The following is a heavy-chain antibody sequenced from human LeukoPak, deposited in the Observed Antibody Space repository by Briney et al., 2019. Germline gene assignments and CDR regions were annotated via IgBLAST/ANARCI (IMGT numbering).Heavy chain of an antibody. CDR2: IKFDESEK. D-gene: IGHD1-1*01. CDR1: GFTFSSYW. V-gene: IGHV3-7*04. Sequence: PGGSLRLSCAASGFTFSSYWMSWVRQAPGKGLEWVASIKFDESEKHHMDSVKGRFTISRDTAKNSLYLQMNSLRVEDTAVYFCARVTTNGYFEYWGQGSLVTVSP. J-gene: IGHJ4*02. CDR3: ARVTTNGYFEY.